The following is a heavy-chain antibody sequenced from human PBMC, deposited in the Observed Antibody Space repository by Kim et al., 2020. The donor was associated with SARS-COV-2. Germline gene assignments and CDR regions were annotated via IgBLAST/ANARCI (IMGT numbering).Heavy chain of an antibody. J-gene: IGHJ3*02. CDR1: GYSFTSYW. V-gene: IGHV5-10-1*01. Sequence: GESLKISCKGSGYSFTSYWISWVRQMPGKGLEWMGRIDPSDSYTNYSPSFQGHVTISADKSISTAYLQWSSLKASDTAMYYCARQDSGYDDAFDIWGQGTMVTVSS. CDR3: ARQDSGYDDAFDI. CDR2: IDPSDSYT. D-gene: IGHD5-12*01.